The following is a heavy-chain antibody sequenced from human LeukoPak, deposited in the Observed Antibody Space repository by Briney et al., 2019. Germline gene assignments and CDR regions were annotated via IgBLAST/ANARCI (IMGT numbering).Heavy chain of an antibody. CDR3: AKGPRVVLLAAYY. CDR2: ISGSGGNT. D-gene: IGHD2-15*01. J-gene: IGHJ4*02. Sequence: PGGSLRLSCAASGFTFRSYAMSWVRQAPGKGLEWVSGISGSGGNTYYTDSVKGRFTISRDNSKNTLYLQMNSLRAEDTAVYYCAKGPRVVLLAAYYWGQGTLVTVSS. V-gene: IGHV3-23*01. CDR1: GFTFRSYA.